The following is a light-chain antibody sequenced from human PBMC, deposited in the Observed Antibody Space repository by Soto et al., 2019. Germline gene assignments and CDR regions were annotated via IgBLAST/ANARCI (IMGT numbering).Light chain of an antibody. J-gene: IGKJ1*01. Sequence: IQIQPDTSSLSSSLGDRIPITCRASQSISSYLNWYQQKPGKAPKLLIYAASSLQSGVPSRFSGSGSGTDFTLTISSLQPEDFATYYCQQSYSTPRTFGLGTKV. CDR3: QQSYSTPRT. CDR1: QSISSY. V-gene: IGKV1-39*01. CDR2: AAS.